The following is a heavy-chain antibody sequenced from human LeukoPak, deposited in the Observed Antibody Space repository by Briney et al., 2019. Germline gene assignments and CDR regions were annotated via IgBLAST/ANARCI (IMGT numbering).Heavy chain of an antibody. V-gene: IGHV4-59*08. CDR3: ARLPYYYDSSGYYIFDY. CDR1: GGSISSYY. CDR2: IYYSGST. Sequence: KPSETLSLTCTVSGGSISSYYWSWIRQPPGKGLEWIGYIYYSGSTNYNPSLKSRVTISVDTSKSQFSLKLSSVTAADTAVYYCARLPYYYDSSGYYIFDYWGQGTLVTVSS. J-gene: IGHJ4*02. D-gene: IGHD3-22*01.